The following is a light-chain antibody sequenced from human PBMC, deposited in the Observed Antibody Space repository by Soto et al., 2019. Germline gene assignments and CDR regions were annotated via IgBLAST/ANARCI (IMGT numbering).Light chain of an antibody. Sequence: IQLTQSPSSLSASVGDRVTITCRASQTISSWLAWYQQKPGKAPKLLIYKASTLKSGVPSRFSGSGSGTEFTLTISSLQPDDFATYYCQHYNSYSEAFGQGTMVDI. V-gene: IGKV1-5*03. CDR3: QHYNSYSEA. J-gene: IGKJ1*01. CDR2: KAS. CDR1: QTISSW.